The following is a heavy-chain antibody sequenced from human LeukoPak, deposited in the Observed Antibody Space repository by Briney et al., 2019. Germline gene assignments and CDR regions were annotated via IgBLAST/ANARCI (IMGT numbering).Heavy chain of an antibody. CDR2: INPNSGGT. D-gene: IGHD7-27*01. J-gene: IGHJ4*02. CDR3: ARGKDWGPY. Sequence: ASVKVSCKAFGYTLTGYYMHWVRQAPGQGLEWMGWINPNSGGTNSAQKFQGRVTMTRDTSISTAYMELSRLTSDDTAVYYCARGKDWGPYWGQGTLVTVSS. V-gene: IGHV1-2*02. CDR1: GYTLTGYY.